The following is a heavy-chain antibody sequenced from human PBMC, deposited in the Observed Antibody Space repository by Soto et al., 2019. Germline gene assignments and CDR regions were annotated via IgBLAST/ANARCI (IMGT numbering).Heavy chain of an antibody. CDR3: ATTSTVTTYYYYGMDV. Sequence: RGESLKISCKGSGYSFTSYWISWVRQMPGKGLEWMGRIDPSDSYTNYSPSFQGHVTISADKSISTAYLQWSSLKASDTAMYYCATTSTVTTYYYYGMDVWGQGTTVTVSS. V-gene: IGHV5-10-1*01. D-gene: IGHD4-17*01. CDR2: IDPSDSYT. CDR1: GYSFTSYW. J-gene: IGHJ6*02.